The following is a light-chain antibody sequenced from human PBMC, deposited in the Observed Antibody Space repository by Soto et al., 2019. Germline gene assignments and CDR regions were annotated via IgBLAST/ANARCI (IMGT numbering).Light chain of an antibody. CDR1: STDVGGYNY. J-gene: IGLJ1*01. CDR3: GSYSSTDTPFV. V-gene: IGLV2-14*01. CDR2: EVT. Sequence: QSALAQPSSVSGSPGQSITISCTGTSTDVGGYNYASWYQHHSGKAPKLLIYEVTNRPSGISDRFSGSKSVNTASLTISGLQAEDESDYYCGSYSSTDTPFVFGTGTKVTVL.